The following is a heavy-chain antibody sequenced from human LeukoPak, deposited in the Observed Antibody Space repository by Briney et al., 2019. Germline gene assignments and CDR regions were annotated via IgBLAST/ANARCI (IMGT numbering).Heavy chain of an antibody. CDR3: ARDNSSWSLIYYYYYGMDV. D-gene: IGHD6-13*01. Sequence: SVKVSCKASGGTFSSYAISWVRQAPGQGLEWMGRIIPILGIANYAQKFQGGVTITADKSTSTAYMELSSLRSEDTAVYYCARDNSSWSLIYYYYYGMDVWGQGTTVTVSS. J-gene: IGHJ6*02. CDR1: GGTFSSYA. V-gene: IGHV1-69*04. CDR2: IIPILGIA.